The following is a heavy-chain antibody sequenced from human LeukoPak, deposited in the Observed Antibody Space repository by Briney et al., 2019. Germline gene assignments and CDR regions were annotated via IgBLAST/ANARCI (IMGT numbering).Heavy chain of an antibody. CDR1: GFTFSSYS. D-gene: IGHD1-14*01. V-gene: IGHV3-21*01. CDR3: ARRYRNKGYQFDY. J-gene: IGHJ4*02. CDR2: ISSSSSYI. Sequence: GGSLRLSCAASGFTFSSYSMNWVRQAPGKGLEWVSSISSSSSYIYYADSVKGRFTISRDNAKNSLYLQMNSLRDEDSAVYFCARRYRNKGYQFDYWGQGTLVTVSS.